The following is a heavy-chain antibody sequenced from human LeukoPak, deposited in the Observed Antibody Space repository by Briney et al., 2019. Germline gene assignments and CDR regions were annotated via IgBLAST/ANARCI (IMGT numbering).Heavy chain of an antibody. V-gene: IGHV3-48*01. CDR2: ISWSTTTI. J-gene: IGHJ4*02. D-gene: IGHD3-3*01. CDR1: GFTFSSYN. Sequence: GGSLRLSCAASGFTFSSYNMNWVRQAPGKGLEWVSYISWSTTTIYYADSVKGRFTISRDNAKNSLYLQMNSLRAEDTAVYYCARDNIFGVVIDYWGQGTLVTVSS. CDR3: ARDNIFGVVIDY.